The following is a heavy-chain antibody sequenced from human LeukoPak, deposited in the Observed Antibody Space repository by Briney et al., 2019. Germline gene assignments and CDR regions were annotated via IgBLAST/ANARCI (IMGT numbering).Heavy chain of an antibody. J-gene: IGHJ4*02. Sequence: SETLSLTCAVYGGSFSGYYWSWIRQPPGKGLEWIGEINHSGSTNYNPSLKSRVTISVAPSKNQFSLKLSSVTAADTAVYYCARALRRGVAVTNWKVYFDYWGQGTLVTVSS. CDR2: INHSGST. CDR1: GGSFSGYY. D-gene: IGHD1-1*01. V-gene: IGHV4-34*01. CDR3: ARALRRGVAVTNWKVYFDY.